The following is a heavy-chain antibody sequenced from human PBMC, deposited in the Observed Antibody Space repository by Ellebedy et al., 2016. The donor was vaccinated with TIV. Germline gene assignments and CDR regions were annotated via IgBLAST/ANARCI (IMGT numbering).Heavy chain of an antibody. CDR3: AKAVYDSSGYWVDAFDI. D-gene: IGHD3-22*01. CDR2: ISWNSGSI. V-gene: IGHV3-9*01. CDR1: GFTFDDYA. J-gene: IGHJ3*02. Sequence: SLKISXAASGFTFDDYAMHLVRQAPGKGLEWVSGISWNSGSIGYADSVKGRFTISRDNAKNSLYLQMNSLRAEDTALYYCAKAVYDSSGYWVDAFDIWGQGTMVTVSS.